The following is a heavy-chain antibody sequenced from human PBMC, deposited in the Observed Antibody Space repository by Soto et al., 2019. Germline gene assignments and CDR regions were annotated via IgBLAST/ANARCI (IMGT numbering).Heavy chain of an antibody. CDR1: GGSISSGGYY. V-gene: IGHV4-31*03. CDR2: IYYSGST. CDR3: ARLTSAPYYYDSSGYYYVDY. Sequence: SLTCTVSGGSISSGGYYWSWIRQHPGKGLEWIGYIYYSGSTYYNPSLKSRVTISVDTSKNQFSLKLSSVTAADTAVYYCARLTSAPYYYDSSGYYYVDYWGQGNLVTVYS. D-gene: IGHD3-22*01. J-gene: IGHJ4*02.